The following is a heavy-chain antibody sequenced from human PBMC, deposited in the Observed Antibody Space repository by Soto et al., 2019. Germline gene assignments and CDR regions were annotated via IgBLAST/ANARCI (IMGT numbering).Heavy chain of an antibody. CDR3: ARPIQYYFDTSAQSAWFDP. CDR2: IIPIFSTP. Sequence: SVKVSCQTSGGTFGSYAISWVRQAPGQGLEWMGGIIPIFSTPNYAQKFQGRVTITADESTSTAYMELSSLRSEDTAVYYCARPIQYYFDTSAQSAWFDPWGQGTLVTVSS. D-gene: IGHD3-22*01. V-gene: IGHV1-69*13. J-gene: IGHJ5*02. CDR1: GGTFGSYA.